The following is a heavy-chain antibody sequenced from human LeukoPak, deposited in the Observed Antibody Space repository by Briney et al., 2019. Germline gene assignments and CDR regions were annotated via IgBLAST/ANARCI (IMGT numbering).Heavy chain of an antibody. CDR2: INHSGST. D-gene: IGHD7-27*01. J-gene: IGHJ6*03. V-gene: IGHV4-34*01. Sequence: SETLSLTCAVYGGSFSGYYWSWIRQPPGKGLEWIGEINHSGSTNYNPSLKSRVTISVDTSKNQFSLKLSSVTAADTAVYYCARGATWAYYMDVWGKGTTVTISS. CDR3: ARGATWAYYMDV. CDR1: GGSFSGYY.